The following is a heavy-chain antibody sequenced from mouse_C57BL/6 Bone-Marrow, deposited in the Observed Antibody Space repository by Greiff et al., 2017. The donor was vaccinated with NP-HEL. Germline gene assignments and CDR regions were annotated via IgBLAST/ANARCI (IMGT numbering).Heavy chain of an antibody. V-gene: IGHV1-55*01. J-gene: IGHJ3*01. CDR3: AREPYCDSSNLAWFAY. Sequence: QVQLQQPGAELVKPGASVKMSCKASGYTFTSYWITWVKQRPGQGLEWIGDIYPGSGGTNYNEKFKSKATLTVDTSSSTAYMQLRSLTSEDSAVSYCAREPYCDSSNLAWFAYWGQGTLVTVSS. CDR2: IYPGSGGT. D-gene: IGHD1-1*01. CDR1: GYTFTSYW.